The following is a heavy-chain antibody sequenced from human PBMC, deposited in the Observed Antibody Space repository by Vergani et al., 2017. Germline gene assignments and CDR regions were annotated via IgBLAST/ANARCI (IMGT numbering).Heavy chain of an antibody. Sequence: QVQLQQWGAGLLKPSETLSLTCAVYGGSFSGYYWSWIRQPPGKGLEWIGEINHSGSTNYNPSLKSRVTISVETSKNQFSLKLCSVTAADTAVYYCARGRVYSSSSDFDYWGQGTLVTVSS. CDR1: GGSFSGYY. J-gene: IGHJ4*02. V-gene: IGHV4-34*01. CDR2: INHSGST. D-gene: IGHD6-6*01. CDR3: ARGRVYSSSSDFDY.